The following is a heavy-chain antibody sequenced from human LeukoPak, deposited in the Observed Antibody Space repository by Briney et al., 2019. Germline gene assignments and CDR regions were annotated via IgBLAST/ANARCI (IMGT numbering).Heavy chain of an antibody. Sequence: ASVKVSCKASGYTFTSYGISWVRQAPGQGLEWMGWISAYNGNTNYAQKLQGRVTMTTDTSTSTAYMELRSLRSDDTAVYYCARRVAAVQASDHDAFDIWGQGTMVTVSS. V-gene: IGHV1-18*01. CDR2: ISAYNGNT. CDR3: ARRVAAVQASDHDAFDI. D-gene: IGHD6-25*01. CDR1: GYTFTSYG. J-gene: IGHJ3*02.